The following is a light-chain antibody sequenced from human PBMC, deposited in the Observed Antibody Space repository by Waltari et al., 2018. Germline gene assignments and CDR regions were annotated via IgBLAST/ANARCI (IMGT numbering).Light chain of an antibody. J-gene: IGLJ2*01. CDR3: QVWDAASGLV. V-gene: IGLV3-21*04. Sequence: SYLLTQPPSVSVATGKTASITCGGNNIGSKSVHWYQQRSGQAPLLVIYDDSVRTSGIPERFSGSNAANTATLTISRIEAGDEADYYCQVWDAASGLVFGGGTKLTVL. CDR2: DDS. CDR1: NIGSKS.